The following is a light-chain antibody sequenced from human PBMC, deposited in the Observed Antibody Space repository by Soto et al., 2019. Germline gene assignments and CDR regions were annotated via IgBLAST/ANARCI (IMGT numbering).Light chain of an antibody. J-gene: IGKJ2*01. CDR3: KQDSTSSPRYT. CDR1: QSVSSNF. CDR2: NAS. Sequence: EIVLTQSPGTLSLSPGERATLFCRASQSVSSNFLAWYQQKPGQAPRLLIYNASRRAAGIPDRFSGSGSGTDFTLAISRLELEDFAVYYCKQDSTSSPRYTFGQGTKLEIK. V-gene: IGKV3-20*01.